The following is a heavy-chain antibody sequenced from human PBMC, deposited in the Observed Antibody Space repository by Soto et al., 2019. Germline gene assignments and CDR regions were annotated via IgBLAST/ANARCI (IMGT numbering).Heavy chain of an antibody. J-gene: IGHJ4*02. CDR3: AKAISGYNAPLDF. V-gene: IGHV3-23*01. CDR1: GFTFSSYA. D-gene: IGHD5-12*01. CDR2: ISGSGIAT. Sequence: GGSLRLSCAASGFTFSSYAMNWVRQAPGKGLEWVSVISGSGIATYYTDSVRGRFTISRDNSKNTLYMQMSSLRAEDTAVYYCAKAISGYNAPLDFWGQGTRVTVSS.